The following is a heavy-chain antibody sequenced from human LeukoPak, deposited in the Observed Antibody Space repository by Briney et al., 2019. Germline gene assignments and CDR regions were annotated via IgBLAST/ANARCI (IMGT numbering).Heavy chain of an antibody. V-gene: IGHV1-18*04. Sequence: ASVKVSRKASGYTFTSYGISWVRQAPGQGLEWMGWTSAYNGNTNYAQKLQGRVTMTTDTSTSTAYMELRSLRSDDTAVYYCARYSSGWYGYYFDYWGQGTLVTVSS. CDR2: TSAYNGNT. CDR3: ARYSSGWYGYYFDY. CDR1: GYTFTSYG. D-gene: IGHD6-19*01. J-gene: IGHJ4*02.